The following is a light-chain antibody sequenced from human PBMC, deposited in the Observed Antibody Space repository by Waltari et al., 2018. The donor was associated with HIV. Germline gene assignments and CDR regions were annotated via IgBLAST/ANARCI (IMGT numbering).Light chain of an antibody. V-gene: IGKV4-1*01. CDR1: QNLLYSFNNKNY. J-gene: IGKJ1*01. CDR2: WAS. CDR3: QQYLNDFPT. Sequence: DIVMTQSPDSLAVSLGERATINCRYSQNLLYSFNNKNYLAWYQQKPGQPPKVLFYWASIRQSGVPDRFSGSGSATDFTLTISSLQAEDVAVYYCQQYLNDFPTFGQGTKVEIK.